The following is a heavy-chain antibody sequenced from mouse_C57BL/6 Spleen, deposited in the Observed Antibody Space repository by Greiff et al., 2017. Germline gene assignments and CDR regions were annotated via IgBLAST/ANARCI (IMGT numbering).Heavy chain of an antibody. J-gene: IGHJ3*01. Sequence: QVQLQQPGAELVRPGSSVKLSCKASGYTFTSYWMDWVKQRPGQGLEWIGTIYPSDSETHYNQKFKDKATLTVDKSSSTAYMQLSSLTSEDSAVYYCARGDSSGPCGFAYWGQGTLVTVSA. CDR1: GYTFTSYW. CDR3: ARGDSSGPCGFAY. D-gene: IGHD3-2*02. V-gene: IGHV1-61*01. CDR2: IYPSDSET.